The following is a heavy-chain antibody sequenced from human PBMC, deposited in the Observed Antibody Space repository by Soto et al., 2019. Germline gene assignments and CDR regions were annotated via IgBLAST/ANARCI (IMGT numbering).Heavy chain of an antibody. V-gene: IGHV5-51*01. CDR3: ARFNYYDSSGYYYRDYGMDV. J-gene: IGHJ6*02. CDR2: IYPGDSDT. D-gene: IGHD3-22*01. CDR1: GYGFTRYL. Sequence: GEALKIFGKGSGYGFTRYLIGCVRPMPGKGLEWMGIIYPGDSDTRYSPSFQGQVTISADKSISTAYLQWSSLKASDTAMYYCARFNYYDSSGYYYRDYGMDVWGQGNKVTVS.